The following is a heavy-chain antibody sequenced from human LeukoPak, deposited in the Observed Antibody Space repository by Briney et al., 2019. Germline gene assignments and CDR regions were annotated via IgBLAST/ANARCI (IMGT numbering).Heavy chain of an antibody. CDR2: ISWNSDST. J-gene: IGHJ5*02. Sequence: PGGSLRLSCEGSGFTFGDYGMSWVRQAPGKGPEWVAGISWNSDSTGYPDSVKGRFTISRDNAKNSLYLQMNSLRVEDTALYYRARDRRGITGTEWFDPWGQGTLVTVSS. V-gene: IGHV3-20*04. CDR1: GFTFGDYG. D-gene: IGHD1-20*01. CDR3: ARDRRGITGTEWFDP.